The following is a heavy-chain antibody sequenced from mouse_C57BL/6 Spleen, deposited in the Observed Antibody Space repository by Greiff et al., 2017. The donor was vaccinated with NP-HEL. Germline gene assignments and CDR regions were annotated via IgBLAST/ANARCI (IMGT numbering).Heavy chain of an antibody. J-gene: IGHJ4*01. D-gene: IGHD4-1*01. CDR2: IHPNSGST. V-gene: IGHV1-64*01. CDR1: GYTFTSYW. CDR3: ARTGSGTNYYAMDY. Sequence: QVQLQQSGAELVKPGASVKLSCKASGYTFTSYWMHWVKQRPGQGLEWIGMIHPNSGSTNYNEKFKSKATLTVDKSSSTAYMQLSSLTSEDSAVYYCARTGSGTNYYAMDYWGQGTSVTVSS.